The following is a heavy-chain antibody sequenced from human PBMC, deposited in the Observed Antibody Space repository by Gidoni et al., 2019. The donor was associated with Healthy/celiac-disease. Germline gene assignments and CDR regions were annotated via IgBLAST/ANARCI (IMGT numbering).Heavy chain of an antibody. CDR1: GYTFTSYA. J-gene: IGHJ5*02. CDR2: INAGNGNT. Sequence: QVQLVQSGAEVKKPGASVKVSCKASGYTFTSYAMHWVRQAPGQRLEWMGWINAGNGNTKYSQKFQGRVTITRDTSASTAYMELSSLRSEDTAVYYCARDRHDNYYGSGSFDPWGQGTLVTVSS. V-gene: IGHV1-3*01. D-gene: IGHD3-10*01. CDR3: ARDRHDNYYGSGSFDP.